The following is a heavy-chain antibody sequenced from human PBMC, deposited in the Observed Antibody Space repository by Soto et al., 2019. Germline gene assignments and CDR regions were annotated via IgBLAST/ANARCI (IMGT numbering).Heavy chain of an antibody. CDR1: GYTFTSYW. Sequence: PGESLKISCKGSGYTFTSYWVGWVRQMPGKGLEWMGIIDPGDSDARYSPSFQGQVTFSADKSISTAYLQWSSLKASDTAMYYCARRAIVVRGVNSYYFDYWGKGTLVTVSS. V-gene: IGHV5-51*01. CDR2: IDPGDSDA. D-gene: IGHD3-10*01. CDR3: ARRAIVVRGVNSYYFDY. J-gene: IGHJ4*02.